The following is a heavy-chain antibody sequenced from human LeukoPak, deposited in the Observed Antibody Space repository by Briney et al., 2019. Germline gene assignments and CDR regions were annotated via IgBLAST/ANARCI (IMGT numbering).Heavy chain of an antibody. D-gene: IGHD3-22*01. CDR1: GGSISSSSYY. J-gene: IGHJ4*02. Sequence: PSETLSLTCTVSGGSISSSSYYWGWIRQPPGKGLEWIGGIYYSGSTYYNPSLKSRVTISVDTSKNQFSLKLSSVTAADTAVYYCARHNLYDSSGNFDYWGQGTLVTVSS. CDR2: IYYSGST. V-gene: IGHV4-39*01. CDR3: ARHNLYDSSGNFDY.